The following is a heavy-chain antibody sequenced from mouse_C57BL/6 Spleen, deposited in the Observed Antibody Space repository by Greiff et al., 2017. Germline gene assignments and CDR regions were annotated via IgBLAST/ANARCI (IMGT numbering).Heavy chain of an antibody. CDR1: GYSITSGYD. D-gene: IGHD4-1*01. J-gene: IGHJ3*01. Sequence: EVQLQQSGPGMVKPSQSLSLTCTVTGYSITSGYDWHWIRHFPGNKLEWMGYISYSGSTNYNPSLKSRISITHDTSKNHFFLKLNSVTTEDTATYYCARGLPKLVWFAYWGQGTLVTVSA. CDR2: ISYSGST. CDR3: ARGLPKLVWFAY. V-gene: IGHV3-1*01.